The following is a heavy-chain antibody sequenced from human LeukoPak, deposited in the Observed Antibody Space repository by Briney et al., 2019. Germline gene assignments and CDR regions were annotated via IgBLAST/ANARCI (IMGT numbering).Heavy chain of an antibody. J-gene: IGHJ4*02. CDR3: ARYLRQSSSWRDDY. D-gene: IGHD6-13*01. CDR2: ISSSGSTI. Sequence: KPGGSLRLSCAASGFTFSDYYMSWIRQAPGKGLEWVSYISSSGSTIYYADSVKGRFTISRDNAKNSLYLQMNSLRAEDTAVYYCARYLRQSSSWRDDYWGQGTLVTVSS. CDR1: GFTFSDYY. V-gene: IGHV3-11*01.